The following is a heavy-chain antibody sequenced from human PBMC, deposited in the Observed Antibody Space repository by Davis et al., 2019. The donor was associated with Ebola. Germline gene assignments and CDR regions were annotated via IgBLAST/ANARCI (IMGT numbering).Heavy chain of an antibody. J-gene: IGHJ3*02. Sequence: GESLKISCAASGFTFSSYTLHWVRQAPGKGLEWVAVISYDGDNNYHADSVLGRFTISRDNSKNTLYLQMNSLRAEDTAIYYCARGAYGDYIVKAFDIWGQGTKVTVSS. CDR2: ISYDGDNN. CDR1: GFTFSSYT. CDR3: ARGAYGDYIVKAFDI. D-gene: IGHD4-17*01. V-gene: IGHV3-30*04.